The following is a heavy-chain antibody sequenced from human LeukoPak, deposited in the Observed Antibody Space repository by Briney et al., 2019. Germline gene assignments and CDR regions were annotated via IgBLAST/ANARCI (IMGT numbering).Heavy chain of an antibody. CDR2: IYSGGNT. D-gene: IGHD3-22*01. CDR3: VRNAYSGFFA. V-gene: IGHV3-53*01. Sequence: PGGSLRLSCAISGFTVSSSYMSWVRQAPGKGLEWVSVIYSGGNTYYADSVRGRFTISRDNPKNTAYLQMNSLTVDDTAVYYCVRNAYSGFFAWGQVTLVTVSS. J-gene: IGHJ5*02. CDR1: GFTVSSSY.